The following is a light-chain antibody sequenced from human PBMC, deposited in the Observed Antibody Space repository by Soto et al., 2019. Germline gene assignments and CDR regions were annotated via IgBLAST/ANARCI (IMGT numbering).Light chain of an antibody. CDR1: SGHSTYA. J-gene: IGLJ2*01. Sequence: QSVLTQSPSASASLGASVKLTCTLSSGHSTYAIAWHQQQPEKGPRYLMKVDSDGSHSRGDGIPDRFSVSSSGAERYLIISSLQSEDEADYYCQTWGTGSVVFGGGTKLTVL. V-gene: IGLV4-69*01. CDR2: VDSDGSH. CDR3: QTWGTGSVV.